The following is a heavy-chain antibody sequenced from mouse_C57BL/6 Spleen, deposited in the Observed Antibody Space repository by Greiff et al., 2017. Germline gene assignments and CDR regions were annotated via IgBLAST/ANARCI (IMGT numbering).Heavy chain of an antibody. CDR3: ARGDYGSTPWYFDV. CDR1: GYSITSGYY. J-gene: IGHJ1*03. Sequence: EVQLQESGPGLVKPSQSLSLTCSVTGYSITSGYYWNWIRQFPGNKLEWMGYISYDGSNNYNPSLKNRISITRDTSKNQFFLKLNSVTTEDTATYYCARGDYGSTPWYFDVWGTGTTVTVSS. CDR2: ISYDGSN. V-gene: IGHV3-6*01. D-gene: IGHD1-1*01.